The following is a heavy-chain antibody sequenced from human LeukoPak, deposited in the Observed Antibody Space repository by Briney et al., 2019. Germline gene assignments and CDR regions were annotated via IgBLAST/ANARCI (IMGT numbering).Heavy chain of an antibody. CDR3: AGGYDSSGYAFEI. CDR2: GYYSGNT. Sequence: SETLSLTCTVSGGSISSSSYYWGWIRQPPGKGLEWTGSGYYSGNTYYNPSLKSRVTISVDTSKNQFSLKLSSVTAADTAVYYCAGGYDSSGYAFEIWGQGTMVTVSS. CDR1: GGSISSSSYY. J-gene: IGHJ3*02. D-gene: IGHD3-22*01. V-gene: IGHV4-39*01.